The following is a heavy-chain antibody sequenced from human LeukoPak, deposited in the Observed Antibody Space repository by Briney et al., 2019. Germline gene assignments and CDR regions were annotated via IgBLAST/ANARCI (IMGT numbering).Heavy chain of an antibody. CDR2: LDPVDGET. CDR1: GYTLNALS. D-gene: IGHD3-10*01. CDR3: TTSRRFYYGSGTFQY. Sequence: ASVKVSCKASGYTLNALSIHRVRQAPGKGLEWMGGLDPVDGETIYAQRFQGRVTMTEDTSTDTAYLDLRSLRSDDTAVYYCTTSRRFYYGSGTFQYWGQGTLLTVSS. J-gene: IGHJ1*01. V-gene: IGHV1-24*01.